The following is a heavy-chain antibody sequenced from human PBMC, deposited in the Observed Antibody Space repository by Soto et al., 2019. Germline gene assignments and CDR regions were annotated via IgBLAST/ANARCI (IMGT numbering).Heavy chain of an antibody. D-gene: IGHD3-22*01. Sequence: PSETLSLTCTVSGVSISSYYWSWIRQPPGKGLEWIGYIYYSGSTNYNPSLKSRVTISVDTSKNQFSLKLSSVTAADTAVYYCASTRMIVAHFDYWGQGTLVTVSS. CDR3: ASTRMIVAHFDY. V-gene: IGHV4-59*08. CDR2: IYYSGST. CDR1: GVSISSYY. J-gene: IGHJ4*02.